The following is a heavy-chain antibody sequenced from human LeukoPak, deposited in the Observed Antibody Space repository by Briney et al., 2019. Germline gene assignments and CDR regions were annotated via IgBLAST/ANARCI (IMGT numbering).Heavy chain of an antibody. D-gene: IGHD5-18*01. J-gene: IGHJ4*02. CDR2: IIPIFGTA. CDR3: ARSPSYSYGNFDY. CDR1: LGTFSSYA. V-gene: IGHV1-69*13. Sequence: SVKVSCKDCLGTFSSYAISWVRQAPGQGLEWMGGIIPIFGTANYAQKFQGRVTITADESTSTAYMELSSLRSEDTAVYYCARSPSYSYGNFDYWGQGTLVTVSS.